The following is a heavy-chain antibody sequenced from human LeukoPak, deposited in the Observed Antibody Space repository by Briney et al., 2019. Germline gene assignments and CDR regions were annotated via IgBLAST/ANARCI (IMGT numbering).Heavy chain of an antibody. CDR2: IYYSGNT. J-gene: IGHJ3*02. Sequence: SETLSLTCTVSGGSISGYYWSWIRQPPGKGPEWIGYIYYSGNTNHNPSLKSRVTISVDTSKNQFSLKLSSVTAADTAVYYCARHVGGVIIVAFDIWGQGTMVTVSS. V-gene: IGHV4-59*01. CDR3: ARHVGGVIIVAFDI. CDR1: GGSISGYY. D-gene: IGHD3-10*02.